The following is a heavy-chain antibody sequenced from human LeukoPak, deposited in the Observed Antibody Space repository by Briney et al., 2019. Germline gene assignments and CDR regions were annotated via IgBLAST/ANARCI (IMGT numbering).Heavy chain of an antibody. V-gene: IGHV3-23*01. CDR2: ISGSGGRT. D-gene: IGHD1-26*01. CDR1: GFTFSSYA. Sequence: GGSLRLSCVASGFTFSSYAMSWVRQAPGKGLEWVSAISGSGGRTYYADSVKGRFTISRDNSKNTLYLQMNSLRAEDTAVYYCAKVRAPRQYYFDYWGQGTLVTVSS. CDR3: AKVRAPRQYYFDY. J-gene: IGHJ4*02.